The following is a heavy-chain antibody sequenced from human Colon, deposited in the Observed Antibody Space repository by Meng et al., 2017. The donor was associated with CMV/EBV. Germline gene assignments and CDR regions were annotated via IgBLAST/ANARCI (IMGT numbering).Heavy chain of an antibody. CDR1: GFSFSSYE. D-gene: IGHD3-3*01. V-gene: IGHV3-48*03. Sequence: GGSLRLSCTASGFSFSSYEMNWVRQAPGKGLEWVSYISSSGSTIHYADSVKGRFTISRDNVKNSLYLHMNSLRAEDTAAYHCATVVRFPVGGHFYYHGMDVWGQGTTVTVSS. J-gene: IGHJ6*02. CDR2: ISSSGSTI. CDR3: ATVVRFPVGGHFYYHGMDV.